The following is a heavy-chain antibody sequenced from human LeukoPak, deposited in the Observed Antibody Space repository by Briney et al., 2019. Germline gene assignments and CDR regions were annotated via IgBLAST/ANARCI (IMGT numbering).Heavy chain of an antibody. V-gene: IGHV1-2*02. D-gene: IGHD3-3*01. CDR2: INPNSGGT. J-gene: IGHJ4*02. Sequence: GPVKVSCKASGYTFTGYYMHWVRQAPGQGLEWMGWINPNSGGTNYAQKFQGRVTMTRDTSISTAYMELSRLRSDDTAVYYCARDLAYYDFWSGYYTRSFDYWGQGTLVTVSS. CDR1: GYTFTGYY. CDR3: ARDLAYYDFWSGYYTRSFDY.